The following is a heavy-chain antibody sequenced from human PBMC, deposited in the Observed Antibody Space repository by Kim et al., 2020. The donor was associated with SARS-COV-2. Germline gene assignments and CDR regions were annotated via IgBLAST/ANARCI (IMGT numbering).Heavy chain of an antibody. CDR2: ISHDGSNK. CDR3: AKSTSGSYPG. V-gene: IGHV3-30*18. D-gene: IGHD1-26*01. Sequence: GGSLRLSCAASEFTLSSYGMHWVRQAPGKGLEWVVVISHDGSNKHYADSVKGRFTISRDNSKNTLYLQMNSLRAEDTAVYYCAKSTSGSYPGWGQGTLVT. CDR1: EFTLSSYG. J-gene: IGHJ4*02.